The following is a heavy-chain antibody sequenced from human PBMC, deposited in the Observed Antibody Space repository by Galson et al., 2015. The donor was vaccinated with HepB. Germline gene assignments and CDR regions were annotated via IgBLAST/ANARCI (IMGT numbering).Heavy chain of an antibody. V-gene: IGHV4-61*02. J-gene: IGHJ4*02. Sequence: TLSLTCTVSGGSISSGSYYWSWIRQPAGKGLEWIGRIYTSGSTNYNPSLKSRVTMSVDTSKNQFSLKLSSVTAADTAVYYCARGGTLYYYDSSEFDYWGQGTLVTVSS. CDR3: ARGGTLYYYDSSEFDY. CDR2: IYTSGST. CDR1: GGSISSGSYY. D-gene: IGHD3-22*01.